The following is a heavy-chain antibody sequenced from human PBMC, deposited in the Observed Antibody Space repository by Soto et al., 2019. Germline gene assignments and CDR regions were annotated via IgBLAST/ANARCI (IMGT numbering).Heavy chain of an antibody. J-gene: IGHJ4*02. V-gene: IGHV3-30-3*01. CDR3: ARDSSRGRIGY. CDR1: GFTFSSYA. Sequence: QVQLVESGGGVVQPGRSLRLSCAASGFTFSSYAMHWVRQAPGKGREWVAVISYDGSNKYYADSVKGRFTISRDNSKNTLYLQMNSLRAEDTAVYYCARDSSRGRIGYWGQGTRVTVSS. CDR2: ISYDGSNK. D-gene: IGHD6-13*01.